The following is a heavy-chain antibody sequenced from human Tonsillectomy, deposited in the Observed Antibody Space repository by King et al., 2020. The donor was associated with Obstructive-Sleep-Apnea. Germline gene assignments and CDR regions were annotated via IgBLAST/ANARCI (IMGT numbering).Heavy chain of an antibody. Sequence: VQLQQWGAGLLKPSETLSLTCAVYGGSFSGYYWSWIRQPPGKGLEWIGEINHSGSTNYNPSLKSRVTISVDTSKNQFSLKLSSVTAADTAVYYCARGSHPLFDPWGQGTLVTVSS. CDR1: GGSFSGYY. CDR2: INHSGST. CDR3: ARGSHPLFDP. J-gene: IGHJ5*02. V-gene: IGHV4-34*01.